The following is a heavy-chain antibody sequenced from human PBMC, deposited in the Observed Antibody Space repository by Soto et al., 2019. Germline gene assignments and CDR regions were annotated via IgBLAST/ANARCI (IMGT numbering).Heavy chain of an antibody. Sequence: EVQLVESGGGLVQPGGSLRLSCAGSGFTFSDYAMHWVRQAPGKGLECVSVISGNGDTTYYANSVKDRFTISRDNSKNTLYLQMGSLRADDMAVYYCARAWRADVWGQGTTVAASS. J-gene: IGHJ6*02. CDR3: ARAWRADV. V-gene: IGHV3-64*01. CDR2: ISGNGDTT. CDR1: GFTFSDYA.